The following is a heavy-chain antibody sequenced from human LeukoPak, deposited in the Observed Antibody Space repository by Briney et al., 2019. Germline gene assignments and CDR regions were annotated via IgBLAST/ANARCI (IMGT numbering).Heavy chain of an antibody. Sequence: GGSLRLSCAASGFTFSSYWMSWVRQAPGKGLEWVANIKQDGSEKYYVDSVKGRFTISRDNAKNSLYLQMNSLRAEDTAVYYCARGQKKYGSGSYFWFDPWGQGTLVTVSS. CDR1: GFTFSSYW. D-gene: IGHD3-10*01. CDR3: ARGQKKYGSGSYFWFDP. J-gene: IGHJ5*02. V-gene: IGHV3-7*01. CDR2: IKQDGSEK.